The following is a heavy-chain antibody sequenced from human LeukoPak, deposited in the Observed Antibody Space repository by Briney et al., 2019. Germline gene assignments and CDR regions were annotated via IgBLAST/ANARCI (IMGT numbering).Heavy chain of an antibody. Sequence: GGSLRLSCAASGFTFSSYSVNWVRQAPGKGLEWVSSISSSGNTFYYADSVKGRFTISKDNAKNSLYLQVNSLRAEDTAVYYCAREVLGGSPPYYFDSWGRGTLVTVSS. CDR3: AREVLGGSPPYYFDS. J-gene: IGHJ4*02. CDR1: GFTFSSYS. V-gene: IGHV3-48*01. CDR2: ISSSGNTF. D-gene: IGHD2-15*01.